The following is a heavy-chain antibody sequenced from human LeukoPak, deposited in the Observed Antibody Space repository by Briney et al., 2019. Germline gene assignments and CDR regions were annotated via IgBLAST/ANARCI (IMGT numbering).Heavy chain of an antibody. CDR3: ARGYGGNTYYFDY. V-gene: IGHV4-59*01. J-gene: IGHJ4*02. Sequence: SETLSLTCTVSGGSISSYYWSWIRQPPGKGLEWIGYIYYSGSTNYNPSLKSRVTISVDTSKNQFSLKLSSVTAADTAVYYCARGYGGNTYYFDYWGQGTLVTVSS. CDR2: IYYSGST. D-gene: IGHD4-23*01. CDR1: GGSISSYY.